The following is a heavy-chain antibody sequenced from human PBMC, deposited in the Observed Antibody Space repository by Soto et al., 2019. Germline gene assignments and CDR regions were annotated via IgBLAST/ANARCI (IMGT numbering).Heavy chain of an antibody. Sequence: SETLSLTCTFSGGSIISGDYYWSWIRQPPGKGLEWIGYIYYFGSTNYNPSLKSRVTISVDTSKNQFSLKLSSVTAADTAVYYCARHSPDFDWLSQFDYWGQGTLVTVSS. J-gene: IGHJ4*02. D-gene: IGHD3-9*01. V-gene: IGHV4-61*08. CDR1: GGSIISGDYY. CDR3: ARHSPDFDWLSQFDY. CDR2: IYYFGST.